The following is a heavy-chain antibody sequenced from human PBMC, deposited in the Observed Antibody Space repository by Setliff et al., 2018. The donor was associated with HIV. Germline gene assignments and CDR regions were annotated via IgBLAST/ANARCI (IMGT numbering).Heavy chain of an antibody. Sequence: ASVKVSCKVSGYTLTELSIHWVRQAPGKGLEWMGGFDPQYDKTFYAQKFQGRVTMSEDTSTDTAYMELSSLSYEDTAVYYCARDSGVSSGWKNWFDSWGQGTLVTVSS. CDR2: FDPQYDKT. D-gene: IGHD6-19*01. CDR3: ARDSGVSSGWKNWFDS. J-gene: IGHJ5*01. V-gene: IGHV1-24*01. CDR1: GYTLTELS.